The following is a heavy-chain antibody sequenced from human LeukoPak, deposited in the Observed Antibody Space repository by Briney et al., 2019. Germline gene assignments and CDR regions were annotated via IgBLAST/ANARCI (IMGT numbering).Heavy chain of an antibody. Sequence: ASVKVSCKASGYTFTGYYMHWARQAPGQGLEWMGRINPNSGGTNYAQKFQGRVTMTRDTSISTAYMELSRLRSDDTAVYYCARDLDSSGNWFDPWGQGTLVTVSS. J-gene: IGHJ5*02. V-gene: IGHV1-2*06. D-gene: IGHD3-22*01. CDR1: GYTFTGYY. CDR2: INPNSGGT. CDR3: ARDLDSSGNWFDP.